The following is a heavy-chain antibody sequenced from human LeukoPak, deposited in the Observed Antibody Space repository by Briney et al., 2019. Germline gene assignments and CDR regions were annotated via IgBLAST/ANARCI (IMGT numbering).Heavy chain of an antibody. J-gene: IGHJ4*02. V-gene: IGHV4-30-2*01. D-gene: IGHD3-10*01. Sequence: SETLSLTCAVSGGSISSGGYSWRWIRQPPGKGLEWIGYIYHSGSTYYNPSLKSRVTISVDRSKNQFSLKLSSVTAADTAVYYCARGPYGSGAFDYWGQGTLVTVSS. CDR3: ARGPYGSGAFDY. CDR1: GGSISSGGYS. CDR2: IYHSGST.